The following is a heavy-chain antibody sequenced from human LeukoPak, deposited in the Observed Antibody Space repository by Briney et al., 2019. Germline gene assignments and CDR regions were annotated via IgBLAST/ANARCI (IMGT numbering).Heavy chain of an antibody. CDR2: IYYSGIT. CDR1: GGSISSSSYY. Sequence: PSETLSLTYTVSGGSISSSSYYWGWIRQPPGKGLEWIGTIYYSGITYYNPSLRSRVTISVDTSKNQFSLKLSSVTAADTAVYYCGRVGNDLYPYYFDYWGQGTLVTVSS. V-gene: IGHV4-39*07. J-gene: IGHJ4*02. D-gene: IGHD5/OR15-5a*01. CDR3: GRVGNDLYPYYFDY.